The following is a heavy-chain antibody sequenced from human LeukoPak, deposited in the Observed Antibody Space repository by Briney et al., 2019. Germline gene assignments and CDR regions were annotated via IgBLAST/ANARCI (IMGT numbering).Heavy chain of an antibody. CDR2: ISSSSSTI. Sequence: PGGSLRLSCAASGSTFSSYSMNWVRQAPGKGLEWVSYISSSSSTIYYADSVKGRFTISRDNAKNSLYLQMNSLRAEDTAVYYCARVSYCTNGVCYTDENWFDPWGQGTLVTVSS. D-gene: IGHD2-8*01. CDR1: GSTFSSYS. CDR3: ARVSYCTNGVCYTDENWFDP. J-gene: IGHJ5*02. V-gene: IGHV3-48*04.